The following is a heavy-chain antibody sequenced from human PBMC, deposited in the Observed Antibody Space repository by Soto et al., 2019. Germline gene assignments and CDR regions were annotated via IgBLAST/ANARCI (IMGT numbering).Heavy chain of an antibody. Sequence: QITLKESGPTLVKPTQTLTLTCTFSGFSLSTSGVGVGWIRQPPGKALEGLALIYWNDDKRYSPSLKSRLTITKDTSKNQVVLTMTNMDPVDTATYYCAHMGSIAAAGLFDYWGQGTLVTVSS. V-gene: IGHV2-5*01. J-gene: IGHJ4*02. D-gene: IGHD6-13*01. CDR3: AHMGSIAAAGLFDY. CDR1: GFSLSTSGVG. CDR2: IYWNDDK.